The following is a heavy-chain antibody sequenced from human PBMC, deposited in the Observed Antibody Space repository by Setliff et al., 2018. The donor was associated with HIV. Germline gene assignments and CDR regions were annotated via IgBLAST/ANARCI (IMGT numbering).Heavy chain of an antibody. D-gene: IGHD6-19*01. CDR2: IYHSGST. CDR1: GHSISSSNW. J-gene: IGHJ4*02. V-gene: IGHV4-4*02. CDR3: ARLGSGWNWVTRIDY. Sequence: SETLSLTCAVSGHSISSSNWWSWVRQPPGKGLEWIGEIYHSGSTSYNPSLKSRVTISVGKSKNQFSGGLRPVTAADTAVYYCARLGSGWNWVTRIDYWGQGILVTVSS.